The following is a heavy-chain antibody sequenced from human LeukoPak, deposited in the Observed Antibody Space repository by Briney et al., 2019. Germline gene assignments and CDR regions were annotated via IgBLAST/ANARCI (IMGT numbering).Heavy chain of an antibody. CDR1: GGTFSSYA. Sequence: ASVRVSCKASGGTFSSYAISWVRQAPGQGLEWMGRIIPILGIANYAQKFQGRVTITADKSTSTAYMELSSLRSEDTAVYYCARAHCSSTSCYDGMDVWGQGTTVTVSS. CDR2: IIPILGIA. D-gene: IGHD2-2*01. V-gene: IGHV1-69*04. J-gene: IGHJ6*02. CDR3: ARAHCSSTSCYDGMDV.